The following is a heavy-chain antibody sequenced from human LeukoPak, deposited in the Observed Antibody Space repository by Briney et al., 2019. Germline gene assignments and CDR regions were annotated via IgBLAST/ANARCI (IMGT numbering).Heavy chain of an antibody. CDR2: ISSSSSYI. V-gene: IGHV3-21*01. Sequence: GGSLRLSCAASGFTFSSYSMNWVRQAPGKGLEWVSSISSSSSYIYYADSVKGRFTISRDNAKNSLYLQMNRLRDEDTAVYYCARASAAGTNLFDYGGQGTLVTVSS. J-gene: IGHJ4*02. CDR3: ARASAAGTNLFDY. CDR1: GFTFSSYS. D-gene: IGHD6-13*01.